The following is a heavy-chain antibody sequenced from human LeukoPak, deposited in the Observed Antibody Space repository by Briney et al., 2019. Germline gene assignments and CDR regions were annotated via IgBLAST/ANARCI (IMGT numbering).Heavy chain of an antibody. D-gene: IGHD6-19*01. CDR1: GYSISSGYY. J-gene: IGHJ3*02. CDR3: ARGPPGIAVAGTRGAFDI. Sequence: SGTLSLTCTVSGYSISSGYYWGWIRQPPGKGLEWIGSIYHSGSTYYNPSLKSRVTISVDTSKNQFSLKLSSVTAADTAVYYCARGPPGIAVAGTRGAFDIWGQGTMVTVSS. CDR2: IYHSGST. V-gene: IGHV4-38-2*02.